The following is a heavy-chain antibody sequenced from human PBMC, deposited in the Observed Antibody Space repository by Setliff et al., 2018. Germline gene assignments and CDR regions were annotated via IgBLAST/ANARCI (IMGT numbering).Heavy chain of an antibody. CDR3: ARGKSYYYYMDV. CDR1: GGSISSYY. J-gene: IGHJ6*03. CDR2: IYTSGST. V-gene: IGHV4-4*07. Sequence: SETLSLTCTVSGGSISSYYWSWIRQPAGKGLEWIGRIYTSGSTNYNPSPKSRVTMSIDTSKNQFSLKLNSVTAADMAVYYCARGKSYYYYMDVWGKGTTVTVSS.